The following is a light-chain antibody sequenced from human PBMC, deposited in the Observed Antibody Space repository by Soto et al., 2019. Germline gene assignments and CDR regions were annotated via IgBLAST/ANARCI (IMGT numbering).Light chain of an antibody. Sequence: QSALTQSRSVSGSPGQSVTISCTGTSSDVGGYNYVSWYQQYPGKAPKLMIYDVSKRPSGVPDRFSGSKSGNTASLTISGLQAEDEADYYCCSYAGSYILVFGGGTKVTV. J-gene: IGLJ2*01. CDR3: CSYAGSYILV. CDR2: DVS. CDR1: SSDVGGYNY. V-gene: IGLV2-11*01.